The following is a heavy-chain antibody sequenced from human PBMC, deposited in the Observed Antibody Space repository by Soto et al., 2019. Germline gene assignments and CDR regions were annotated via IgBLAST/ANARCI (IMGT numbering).Heavy chain of an antibody. CDR1: GYTFTSYA. Sequence: QVQLVQSGAEVKKPGASVKVSCKASGYTFTSYAMHWVRQAPGQRLEWMGWINAGNGITKYSQKFRGRVTITRDTAASTAYMELSSLRSEDTAVYYCARDLSWGPYDYWGQGTLVTVSS. J-gene: IGHJ4*02. CDR2: INAGNGIT. CDR3: ARDLSWGPYDY. V-gene: IGHV1-3*01. D-gene: IGHD7-27*01.